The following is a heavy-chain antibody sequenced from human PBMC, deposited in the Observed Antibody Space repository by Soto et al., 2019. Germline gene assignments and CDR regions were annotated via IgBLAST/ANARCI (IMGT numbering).Heavy chain of an antibody. D-gene: IGHD3-3*01. CDR1: GFTFSSYA. Sequence: GGSLRLSCAASGFTFSSYAMSWVRQAPGKGLEWVSAISGSGGSTYYADSVKGRFTISRDNSKNTLYLQMNSLRAEDTAVYYCAKEKTYYDFWSVDYYYYMDVWGKGTTVTVSS. CDR2: ISGSGGST. V-gene: IGHV3-23*01. J-gene: IGHJ6*03. CDR3: AKEKTYYDFWSVDYYYYMDV.